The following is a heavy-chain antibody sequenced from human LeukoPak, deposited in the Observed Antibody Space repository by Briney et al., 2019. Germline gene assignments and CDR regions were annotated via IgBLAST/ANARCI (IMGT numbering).Heavy chain of an antibody. D-gene: IGHD6-19*01. CDR3: VRDLYSSGWYYFDY. Sequence: GGSLRLSCAASGFTFSSYAMSWVRQAPGKGLEWVSAISGSGGSTYYADSVKGRFTISRDNSKNTLYLQMNSLRAEDTAVYFCVRDLYSSGWYYFDYWGQGTLVTVSS. V-gene: IGHV3-23*01. CDR1: GFTFSSYA. CDR2: ISGSGGST. J-gene: IGHJ4*02.